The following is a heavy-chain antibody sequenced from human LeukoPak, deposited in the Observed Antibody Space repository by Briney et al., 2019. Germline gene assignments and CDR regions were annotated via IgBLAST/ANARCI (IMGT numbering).Heavy chain of an antibody. Sequence: PGGSLRLSCAASGFRFSSYWMSWVRQAPGKGLEWVANINQDGSEKYYVDSEKGRFTISRDNAKNSLYLQMNSLRAEDTAVYYCARDGHPFDLWGQGTLVTVAS. V-gene: IGHV3-7*01. CDR1: GFRFSSYW. CDR3: ARDGHPFDL. CDR2: INQDGSEK. J-gene: IGHJ4*02.